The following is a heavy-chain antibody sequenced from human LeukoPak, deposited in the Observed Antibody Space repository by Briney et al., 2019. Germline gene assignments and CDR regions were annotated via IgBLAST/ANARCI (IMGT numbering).Heavy chain of an antibody. CDR1: GFTFSSYA. CDR2: ISSNGGST. J-gene: IGHJ4*02. V-gene: IGHV3-64*01. Sequence: GGSLRLSCAASGFTFSSYAMHWVRQAPGKGLEYVSAISSNGGSTYYANSVKGRFTISRDNSKNTLYLQMGSLRAEDMAVYYCARDLGYDFWSGNPIDYWGQGTLVTVSS. CDR3: ARDLGYDFWSGNPIDY. D-gene: IGHD3-3*01.